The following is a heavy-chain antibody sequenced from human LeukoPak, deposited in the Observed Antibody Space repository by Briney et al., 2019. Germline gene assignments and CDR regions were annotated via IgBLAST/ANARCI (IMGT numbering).Heavy chain of an antibody. D-gene: IGHD6-13*01. CDR1: GFTFSSYS. J-gene: IGHJ4*02. V-gene: IGHV3-23*01. CDR3: AKPTSSSSGYFDY. Sequence: PGGSLRLSCAASGFTFSSYSMNWVRQAPGKGLEWVSAISGSGGSTYYADSVKGRFTISRDNSKNTLYLQMNSLRAEDTAVYYCAKPTSSSSGYFDYWGQGTLVTVSS. CDR2: ISGSGGST.